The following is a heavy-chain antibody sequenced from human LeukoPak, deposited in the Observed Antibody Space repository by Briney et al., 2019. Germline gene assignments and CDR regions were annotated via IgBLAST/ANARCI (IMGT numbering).Heavy chain of an antibody. D-gene: IGHD5-12*01. Sequence: GGSLELPGQAFGLTFRKPGIGWVGQAPGKGLRWVGGIKSKAAAGATDYAAPVKGRFTVSRDDSKNMVFLQMNSLKTEDTAVYYCITTRGYSGYDLGYWGQGTLVTVSS. CDR2: IKSKAAAGAT. CDR3: ITTRGYSGYDLGY. J-gene: IGHJ4*02. CDR1: GLTFRKPG. V-gene: IGHV3-15*01.